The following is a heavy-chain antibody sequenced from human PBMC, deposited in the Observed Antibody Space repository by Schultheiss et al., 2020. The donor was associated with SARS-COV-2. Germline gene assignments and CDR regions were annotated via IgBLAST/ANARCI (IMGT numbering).Heavy chain of an antibody. J-gene: IGHJ6*02. Sequence: SETLSLTCTVSGGSISSYYWSWIRQHPGKGLEWIGYIYYSGSTYYNPSLKSRVTISVDTSKNQFSLKLSSVTAADTAVYYCARRSTTSVGMDVWGQGTTVTVSS. CDR2: IYYSGST. D-gene: IGHD2/OR15-2a*01. V-gene: IGHV4-59*06. CDR1: GGSISSYY. CDR3: ARRSTTSVGMDV.